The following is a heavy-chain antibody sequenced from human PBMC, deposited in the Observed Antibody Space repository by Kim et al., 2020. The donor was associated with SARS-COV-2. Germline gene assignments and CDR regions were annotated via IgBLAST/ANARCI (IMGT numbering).Heavy chain of an antibody. V-gene: IGHV4-59*08. J-gene: IGHJ4*02. D-gene: IGHD4-17*01. CDR2: IYYSGST. CDR1: GGSISSYY. CDR3: ARHPWGDYVWSPYFDY. Sequence: SETLSLTCTVSGGSISSYYWSWIRQPPGKGLEWIGYIYYSGSTNYNPSLKSRVTISVDTSKNQFSLKLSSVTAADTAVYYCARHPWGDYVWSPYFDYWGQGTLVTISS.